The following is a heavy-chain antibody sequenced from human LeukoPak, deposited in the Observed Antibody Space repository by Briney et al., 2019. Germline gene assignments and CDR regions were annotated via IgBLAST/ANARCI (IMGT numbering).Heavy chain of an antibody. Sequence: ASVKVSCKASGYTFTGYYMHWVRQAPGQGLEWMGWINPNSGGTNYAQKFQGWVTMTRDTSISTAYMELSWLRSDDTAVYYCARTNSGYDFDYWGQGTLVTVSS. CDR3: ARTNSGYDFDY. D-gene: IGHD5-12*01. J-gene: IGHJ4*02. CDR1: GYTFTGYY. CDR2: INPNSGGT. V-gene: IGHV1-2*04.